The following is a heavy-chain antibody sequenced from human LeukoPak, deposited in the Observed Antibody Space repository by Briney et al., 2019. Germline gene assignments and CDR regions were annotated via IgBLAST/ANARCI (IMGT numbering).Heavy chain of an antibody. J-gene: IGHJ6*02. D-gene: IGHD2-2*01. CDR3: AKYILPAAPYYYYGMDV. CDR1: GFTFSSYA. CDR2: ISGSGGST. Sequence: GGSLRLSCAASGFTFSSYAMSWVPQAPGKGLEWVSAISGSGGSTYYADSVKGRFTISRDNSKNTLYLQMNSLRAEDTAVYYCAKYILPAAPYYYYGMDVWGQGTTVTVSS. V-gene: IGHV3-23*01.